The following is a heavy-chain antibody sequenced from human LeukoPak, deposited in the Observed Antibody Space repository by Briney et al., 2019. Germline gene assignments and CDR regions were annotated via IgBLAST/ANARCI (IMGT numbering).Heavy chain of an antibody. CDR1: GFTFSSSA. CDR2: ISNNGGYT. V-gene: IGHV3-23*01. CDR3: ARGIHPIYYYYGMDV. Sequence: GGSLRLSCAASGFTFSSSAMSWVRQAPGKGLEWVSAISNNGGYTYYADSVQGRFTISRDNSKSTLCLQMNSLRAEDTAVYYCARGIHPIYYYYGMDVWGQGTTVTVSS. J-gene: IGHJ6*02.